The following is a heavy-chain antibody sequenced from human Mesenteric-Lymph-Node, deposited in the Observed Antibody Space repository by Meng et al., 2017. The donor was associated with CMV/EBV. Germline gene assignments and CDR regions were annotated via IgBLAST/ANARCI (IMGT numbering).Heavy chain of an antibody. J-gene: IGHJ4*02. V-gene: IGHV4-31*11. CDR1: GGSISSGGYY. CDR2: IYYSGST. Sequence: LRLSCDVSGGSISSGGYYWSWIRQHPGKGLEWIGYIYYSGSTYYNPSLKSRVTISVDTSKNQFSLKLSSVTAADTAVYYCARHSTGHYGGFDYWGQGTLVTVSS. CDR3: ARHSTGHYGGFDY. D-gene: IGHD3-22*01.